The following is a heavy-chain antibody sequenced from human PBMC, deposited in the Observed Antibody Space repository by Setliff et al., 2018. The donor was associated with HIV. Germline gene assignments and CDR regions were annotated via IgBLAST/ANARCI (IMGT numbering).Heavy chain of an antibody. V-gene: IGHV4-59*11. CDR3: ASRVYYYDESRILREEGFVP. CDR2: IYYSGST. Sequence: SETLSLTCTVSGGSISSHYWSWIRQPPGKGLEWIGSIYYSGSTNYNPSLKSRVTISVDTSKNQFSLELSSVTAADTAVYYCASRVYYYDESRILREEGFVPWGQGTLVTVSS. CDR1: GGSISSHY. D-gene: IGHD3-22*01. J-gene: IGHJ5*02.